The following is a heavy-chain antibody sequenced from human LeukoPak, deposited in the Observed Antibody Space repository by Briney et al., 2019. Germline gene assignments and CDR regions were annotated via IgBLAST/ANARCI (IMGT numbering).Heavy chain of an antibody. V-gene: IGHV4-30-4*01. CDR1: GGSISSGDYY. CDR2: IYYSGST. CDR3: ARDHRYYDSCGYLYYYYGMDV. J-gene: IGHJ6*02. D-gene: IGHD3-22*01. Sequence: SETLSLTCTVSGGSISSGDYYWSWIRQPPGKGLEWIGYIYYSGSTYYNPSLKSRVTISVDTSKNQFSLKLSSVTAADTAVYYCARDHRYYDSCGYLYYYYGMDVWGQGTTVTVSS.